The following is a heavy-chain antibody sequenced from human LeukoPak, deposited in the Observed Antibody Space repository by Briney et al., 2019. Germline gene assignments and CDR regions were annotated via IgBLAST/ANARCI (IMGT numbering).Heavy chain of an antibody. V-gene: IGHV4-34*01. CDR1: GGSFSLYY. D-gene: IGHD2-2*01. Sequence: PSKTLSLTCAVYGGSFSLYYWSWIRQPPGKGLEWIGETNHNGDTNYNPSLKSRVTISVDTSKNQFSLKLSSVTAADTAVFSSARRHTRYEYQPLQLHQMYYLDYWGQGTLVTVSS. CDR3: ARRHTRYEYQPLQLHQMYYLDY. J-gene: IGHJ4*02. CDR2: TNHNGDT.